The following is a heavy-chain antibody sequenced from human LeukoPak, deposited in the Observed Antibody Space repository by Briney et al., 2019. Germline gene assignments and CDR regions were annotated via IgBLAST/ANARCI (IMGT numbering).Heavy chain of an antibody. J-gene: IGHJ4*02. CDR2: MNPNSGNT. V-gene: IGHV1-8*01. Sequence: ASVKVSCKASGYTFTSDDINWVRQATGQWLEWMGWMNPNSGNTGYAQKFQGRVTMTRNTSISTAYMELSSLRSEDTAVYYCARAKGYSYAYGVDYWGQGTLVTVSS. D-gene: IGHD5-18*01. CDR3: ARAKGYSYAYGVDY. CDR1: GYTFTSDD.